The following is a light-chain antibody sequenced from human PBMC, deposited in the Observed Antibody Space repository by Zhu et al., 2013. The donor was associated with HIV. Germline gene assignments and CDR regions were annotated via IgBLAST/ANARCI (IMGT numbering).Light chain of an antibody. Sequence: DVQMTQSPSTLSASIGDRVIISCRASQSIGNWLAWYQHKSGKAPKLLIYKVSTLESGVPSRFSGAGSGTEFTLTITDVQPDDFATYYCQQYNSYSYSFGQGTKLEI. CDR3: QQYNSYSYS. CDR1: QSIGNW. J-gene: IGKJ2*03. CDR2: KVS. V-gene: IGKV1-5*03.